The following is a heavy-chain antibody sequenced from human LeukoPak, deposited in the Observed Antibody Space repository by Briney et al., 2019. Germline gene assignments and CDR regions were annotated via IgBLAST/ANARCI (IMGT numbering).Heavy chain of an antibody. Sequence: PSETLSLTCTVSGGSISNYYWSCIRQPPGKGLEWIGYIYNSESTNYSPSLKSRVTISVDKSMNQFSLKLSSVTAADTAVYYCATSSTSDFDAFDMWGQGTMVTVSS. CDR1: GGSISNYY. CDR3: ATSSTSDFDAFDM. CDR2: IYNSEST. J-gene: IGHJ3*02. V-gene: IGHV4-59*08. D-gene: IGHD2-2*01.